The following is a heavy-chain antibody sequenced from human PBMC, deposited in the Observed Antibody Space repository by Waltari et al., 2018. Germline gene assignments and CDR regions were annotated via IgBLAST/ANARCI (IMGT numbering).Heavy chain of an antibody. J-gene: IGHJ4*02. Sequence: QVQLVQSGAEVKKPGSSVKVSCQASGGTFSSYAIRWVRQAPGQGLEWMGGIIPIFGTANYAQKFQGRVTITADESTSTAYMELSSLRSEDTAVYYCARGPLRGLAAAGTDYWGQGTLVTVSS. CDR2: IIPIFGTA. V-gene: IGHV1-69*01. CDR1: GGTFSSYA. D-gene: IGHD6-13*01. CDR3: ARGPLRGLAAAGTDY.